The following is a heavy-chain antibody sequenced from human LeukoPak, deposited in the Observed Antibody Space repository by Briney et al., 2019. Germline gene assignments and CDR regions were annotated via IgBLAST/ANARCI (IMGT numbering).Heavy chain of an antibody. D-gene: IGHD2-2*01. J-gene: IGHJ6*02. CDR1: GESFSGYY. Sequence: SETLSLTCAVYGESFSGYYWSWLRQPPGKGLEWFGEINHSGSTNYNPSLKSRVTISVDTSKNQFSLKLSSVTAADTAVYYCARWRIVVVPAARLTYYYYGMDVWGQGTTVTVSS. CDR2: INHSGST. V-gene: IGHV4-34*01. CDR3: ARWRIVVVPAARLTYYYYGMDV.